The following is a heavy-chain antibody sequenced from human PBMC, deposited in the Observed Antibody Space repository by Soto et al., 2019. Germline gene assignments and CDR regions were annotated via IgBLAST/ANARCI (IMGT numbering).Heavy chain of an antibody. CDR2: INSDGSSA. Sequence: GGSLRLSCAASGFTFSNYWMHWVRQAPGKGLVWVSRINSDGSSASYADSVKGRFTISRDNAKNTLYLQMNSLRAEDTAVYYCARDTLELLYYFDYWGQGTLVTVSS. V-gene: IGHV3-74*01. J-gene: IGHJ4*02. CDR1: GFTFSNYW. D-gene: IGHD1-7*01. CDR3: ARDTLELLYYFDY.